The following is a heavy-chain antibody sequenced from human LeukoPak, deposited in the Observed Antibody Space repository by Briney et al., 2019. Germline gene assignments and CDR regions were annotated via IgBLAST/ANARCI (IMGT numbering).Heavy chain of an antibody. CDR2: IIPILGIA. V-gene: IGHV1-69*04. Sequence: SSVKVSCKASGGTFSSYAISWVRQAPAPGLEWMGRIIPILGIANYAQKFQGRVTITADKSTSTAYMEPRSLRSEDTAVYYCATVRVALAVAGLRTRDGMDVWGQGTTVTVSS. J-gene: IGHJ6*02. CDR3: ATVRVALAVAGLRTRDGMDV. D-gene: IGHD6-19*01. CDR1: GGTFSSYA.